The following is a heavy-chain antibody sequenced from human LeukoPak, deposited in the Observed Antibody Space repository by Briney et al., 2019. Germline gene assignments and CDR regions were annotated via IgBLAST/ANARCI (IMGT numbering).Heavy chain of an antibody. CDR1: GFTFSSYS. J-gene: IGHJ5*02. CDR2: ISSSSSYI. CDR3: ARGRFDNNWFDP. V-gene: IGHV3-21*01. D-gene: IGHD3-9*01. Sequence: GGSLGLSCAASGFTFSSYSMNWVRQAPGKGLEWVSSISSSSSYIYYADSVKGRFTISRDNAKNSLYLQMNSLRAEDTAVYYCARGRFDNNWFDPWGQGTLVTVSS.